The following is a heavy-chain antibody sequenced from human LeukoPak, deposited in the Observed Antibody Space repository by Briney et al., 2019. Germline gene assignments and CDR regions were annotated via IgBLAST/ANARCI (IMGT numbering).Heavy chain of an antibody. V-gene: IGHV4-4*02. Sequence: SETLSLTCAVSGGSISSSNWWSWVRQPPGKGLERIEEIYHSGSTNYTPSLKSRVTISVDKSKNQFSLKLSSVTAADTAVYYCASYVSAVTSDYFDYWGQGTLVTVSS. CDR1: GGSISSSNW. CDR3: ASYVSAVTSDYFDY. CDR2: IYHSGST. J-gene: IGHJ4*02. D-gene: IGHD4-17*01.